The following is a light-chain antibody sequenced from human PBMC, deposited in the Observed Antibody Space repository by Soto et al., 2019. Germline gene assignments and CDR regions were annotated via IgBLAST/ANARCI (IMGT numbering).Light chain of an antibody. J-gene: IGLJ1*01. CDR1: NSDVGGYNY. CDR2: DVS. Sequence: QSALTQPASVSGSPGQSITISCTGTNSDVGGYNYVAWYQQHAGKAPKLMMYDVSNRPSGVSNRFSGSKSGNTASLTISGLQAEDEADYYCSSYEGSSTVFGTGTKVTVL. CDR3: SSYEGSSTV. V-gene: IGLV2-14*01.